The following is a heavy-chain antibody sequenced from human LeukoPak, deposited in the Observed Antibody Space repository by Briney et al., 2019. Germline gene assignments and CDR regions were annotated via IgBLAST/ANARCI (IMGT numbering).Heavy chain of an antibody. CDR1: GYTFTGYY. CDR2: INPSGGST. J-gene: IGHJ4*02. Sequence: ASVKVSCKASGYTFTGYYMHRVRQAPGQGIEWMGIINPSGGSTSYAQKFQGRVTMTRDMSTSTVYMELSSLRSEDTAVYYCASEIIFGSFDYWGQGTLVTVSS. D-gene: IGHD3-3*01. V-gene: IGHV1-46*01. CDR3: ASEIIFGSFDY.